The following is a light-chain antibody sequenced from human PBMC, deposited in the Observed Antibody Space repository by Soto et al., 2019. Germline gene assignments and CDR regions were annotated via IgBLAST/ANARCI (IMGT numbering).Light chain of an antibody. CDR1: QSVVSKF. CDR2: ATS. V-gene: IGKV3-20*01. CDR3: QQYGSPPMYA. Sequence: EIVLTQSPGTLSLSPGERATLSCRASQSVVSKFFAWYQQKPGQAPRLLIYATSSRATGIPDRFSGGGSGTDFTLTTSSLEPEDFAVYYCQQYGSPPMYAFGQGTKLEIK. J-gene: IGKJ2*01.